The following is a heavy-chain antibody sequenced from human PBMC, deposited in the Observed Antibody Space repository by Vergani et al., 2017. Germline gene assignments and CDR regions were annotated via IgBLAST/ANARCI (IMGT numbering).Heavy chain of an antibody. CDR2: IYHSGST. CDR3: ARGPPHYYGSGPPFNY. Sequence: QLQLQESGSGLVKPSQTLSLTCAVPGGSISSGGYSWSWIRQPPGKGLEWIGYIYHSGSTYYNPSPKSRVTISVDRSKNQFSLKLSSVTAADTAVYYCARGPPHYYGSGPPFNYWGQGTLVTVSS. D-gene: IGHD3-10*01. J-gene: IGHJ4*02. V-gene: IGHV4-30-2*01. CDR1: GGSISSGGYS.